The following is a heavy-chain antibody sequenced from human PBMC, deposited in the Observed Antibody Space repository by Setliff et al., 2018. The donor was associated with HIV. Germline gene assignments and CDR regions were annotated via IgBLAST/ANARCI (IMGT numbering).Heavy chain of an antibody. Sequence: PSETLSLTCTVSGGSISSYYWSWFRQPPGKGLEWIGYIYYSGSTNYNPSLKSRVTISVDTSKNQFSLKLSSVTAADTAVYYCARDIRGSNNWFDPWGQGTLVTVPQ. V-gene: IGHV4-59*01. CDR1: GGSISSYY. CDR3: ARDIRGSNNWFDP. CDR2: IYYSGST. D-gene: IGHD3-16*01. J-gene: IGHJ5*02.